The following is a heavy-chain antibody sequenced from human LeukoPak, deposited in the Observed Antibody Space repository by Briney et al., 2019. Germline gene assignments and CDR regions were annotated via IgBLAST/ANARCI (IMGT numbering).Heavy chain of an antibody. Sequence: ASVKVSCKASGYTFTSYGISWVRQAPGQGLEWMGWISAYNGNTNYAQKLQGRVTMTTDTSTSTAYMELRSLRSDDTAVYYCARATRVPYSGSYYGHFQHWGQGTLVTVSS. CDR1: GYTFTSYG. D-gene: IGHD1-26*01. CDR3: ARATRVPYSGSYYGHFQH. J-gene: IGHJ1*01. CDR2: ISAYNGNT. V-gene: IGHV1-18*01.